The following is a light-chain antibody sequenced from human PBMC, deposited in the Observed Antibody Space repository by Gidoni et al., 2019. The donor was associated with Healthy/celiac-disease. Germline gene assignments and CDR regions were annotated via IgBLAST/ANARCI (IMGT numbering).Light chain of an antibody. J-gene: IGKJ4*01. V-gene: IGKV1-33*01. CDR3: QQYDNLPLT. Sequence: DSEMTQSPSSLSASVGDRVTITCHASNDISNYLNWYQQKPGKAPNLLIYYASNLEKGVPSKFIGSGSGTDFTFTIISLQPEDISTYYCQQYDNLPLTFGGGTKVEIK. CDR1: NDISNY. CDR2: YAS.